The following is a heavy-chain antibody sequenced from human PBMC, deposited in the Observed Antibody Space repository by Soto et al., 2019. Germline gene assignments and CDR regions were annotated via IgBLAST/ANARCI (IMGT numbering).Heavy chain of an antibody. V-gene: IGHV2-70*11. Sequence: SGPTLVNPTQTLTLTCTFSGFSLSTSGMCVSWIRQPPGKALEWLARIDWDDDKYYSTSLKTRLTISKDTSKNQVVLTMTNMDPVDTATYYCARARITMARGVIIPSRWAFDIWGQGTMVTVSS. CDR3: ARARITMARGVIIPSRWAFDI. J-gene: IGHJ3*02. CDR2: IDWDDDK. CDR1: GFSLSTSGMC. D-gene: IGHD3-10*01.